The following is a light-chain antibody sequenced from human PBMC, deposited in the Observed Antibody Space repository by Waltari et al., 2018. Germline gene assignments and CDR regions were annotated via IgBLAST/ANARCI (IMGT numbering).Light chain of an antibody. CDR1: QSLSNS. J-gene: IGKJ4*01. CDR3: LQRSSWPLA. Sequence: EIVLTQSPATLSLSPGERATLSCRASQSLSNSLDWYQQKPGQAPRLLIYGASNRATGIPARFSCSGSGTDFTLTIGSLEPEDFAIYYCLQRSSWPLAFGGGTKVEIK. V-gene: IGKV3-11*01. CDR2: GAS.